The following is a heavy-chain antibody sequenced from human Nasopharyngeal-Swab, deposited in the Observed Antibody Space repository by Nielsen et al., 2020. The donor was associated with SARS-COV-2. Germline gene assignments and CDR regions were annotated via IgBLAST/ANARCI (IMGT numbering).Heavy chain of an antibody. Sequence: GGSLRLSCAASGFVFSIYGTNWVRQAPGKGLEWVSSISSRSSNIYYADSVKGRFTISRDNAKNSLYLQMNSLRAEDTAVYYCARDIGGGRYGSDYWGQGTLVTVSS. CDR3: ARDIGGGRYGSDY. D-gene: IGHD3-16*01. CDR2: ISSRSSNI. V-gene: IGHV3-21*01. CDR1: GFVFSIYG. J-gene: IGHJ4*02.